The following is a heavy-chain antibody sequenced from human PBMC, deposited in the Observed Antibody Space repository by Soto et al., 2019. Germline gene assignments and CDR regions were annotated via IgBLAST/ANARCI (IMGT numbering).Heavy chain of an antibody. CDR3: ARPSLGYCSGGSCYRYYFDY. CDR1: GFTFSSYW. D-gene: IGHD2-15*01. CDR2: IKEDGSEK. V-gene: IGHV3-7*01. J-gene: IGHJ4*02. Sequence: GGSLRLSCAASGFTFSSYWMSWVRQAPGKGLEWVANIKEDGSEKYYVDSVKGRFTISRDNAKNSLYLQMNSLRAEDTAVYYCARPSLGYCSGGSCYRYYFDYWGQGTLVTVSS.